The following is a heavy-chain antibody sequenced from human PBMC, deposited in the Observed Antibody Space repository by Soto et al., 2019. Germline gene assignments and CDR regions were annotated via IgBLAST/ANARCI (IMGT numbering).Heavy chain of an antibody. Sequence: QVQLVQSGAEVKKPGASVRVSCKASGYTFTSYGISWVRQAPGQGLEWMGWISAYNGNTNYAQKLQGRVTMTTDTSTSTAYKELMSLRADDTDVYDCAREYSSSSYYFDYWGQGALVTVCS. D-gene: IGHD6-6*01. CDR1: GYTFTSYG. V-gene: IGHV1-18*04. CDR3: AREYSSSSYYFDY. J-gene: IGHJ4*02. CDR2: ISAYNGNT.